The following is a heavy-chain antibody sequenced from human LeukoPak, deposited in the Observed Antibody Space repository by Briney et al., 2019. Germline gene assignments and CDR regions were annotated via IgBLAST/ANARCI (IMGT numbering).Heavy chain of an antibody. CDR3: ARSYGSGPNWFDP. D-gene: IGHD3-10*01. V-gene: IGHV4-34*01. J-gene: IGHJ5*02. Sequence: SETLSLTCAVYGGSFSGYYWSWIRQPPGKGLEWIGEINHSGSTNYNPSLKSRVTISVDTSKNQFSLKLSSVTAADTAVYYCARSYGSGPNWFDPWGQGTLVTVSS. CDR2: INHSGST. CDR1: GGSFSGYY.